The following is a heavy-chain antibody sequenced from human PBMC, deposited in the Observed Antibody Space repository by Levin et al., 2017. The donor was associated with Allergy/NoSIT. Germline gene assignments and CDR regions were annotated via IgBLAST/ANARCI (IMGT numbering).Heavy chain of an antibody. J-gene: IGHJ4*02. Sequence: GSLRLSCAASGFTFSSYSMNWVRQAPGKGLEWVSSISSSSTYIYYADSVKGRFTISRDNAKNSLYLQMNSLRAEDTAVYYCARDGRGLLWFGELLCDYWGQGTLVTVSS. CDR1: GFTFSSYS. CDR3: ARDGRGLLWFGELLCDY. V-gene: IGHV3-21*01. CDR2: ISSSSTYI. D-gene: IGHD3-10*01.